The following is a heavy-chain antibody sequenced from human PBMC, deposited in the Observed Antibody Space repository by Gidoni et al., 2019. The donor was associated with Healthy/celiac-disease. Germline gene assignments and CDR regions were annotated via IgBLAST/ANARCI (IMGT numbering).Heavy chain of an antibody. CDR1: GFTFSSYS. V-gene: IGHV3-48*01. J-gene: IGHJ2*01. D-gene: IGHD1-20*01. Sequence: EVQLVESGGGLVQPGGSLRLSCAASGFTFSSYSMNWVRQAPGKGLEGVSYISSSSSTIYYADSVKGRFTISRDNAKNSLYLQMNSLRAEDTAVYYCARAAFPTFITGTTAYWYFDLWGRGTLVTVSS. CDR2: ISSSSSTI. CDR3: ARAAFPTFITGTTAYWYFDL.